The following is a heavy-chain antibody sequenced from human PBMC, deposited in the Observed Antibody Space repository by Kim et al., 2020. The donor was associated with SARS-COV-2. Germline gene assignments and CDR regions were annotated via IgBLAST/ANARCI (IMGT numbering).Heavy chain of an antibody. V-gene: IGHV3-30-3*01. Sequence: GGSLRLSCAASGFTFSSYAMHWVRQAPGKGLEWVAVISYDGSNKYSADSLKGRFTISRDNSKNTLSLQMNTLRAEDTAVYYCAREGNCSSRSCYNPHY. CDR2: ISYDGSNK. J-gene: IGHJ6*01. CDR3: AREGNCSSRSCYNPHY. CDR1: GFTFSSYA. D-gene: IGHD2-2*02.